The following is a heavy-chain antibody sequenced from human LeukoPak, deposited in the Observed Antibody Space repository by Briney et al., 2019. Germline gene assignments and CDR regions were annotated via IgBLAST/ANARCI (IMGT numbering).Heavy chain of an antibody. CDR1: GGSISSYY. V-gene: IGHV4-39*07. CDR2: IYYSGST. CDR3: ARDMSDSQCYYYYMDV. J-gene: IGHJ6*03. D-gene: IGHD2-21*02. Sequence: PSETLSLTCTVSGGSISSYYWGWIRQPPGKGLEWIGSIYYSGSTYYNPSLKSRVTISVDTSKNQFSLKLSPVTAADTAVYYCARDMSDSQCYYYYMDVWGKGTTVTVSS.